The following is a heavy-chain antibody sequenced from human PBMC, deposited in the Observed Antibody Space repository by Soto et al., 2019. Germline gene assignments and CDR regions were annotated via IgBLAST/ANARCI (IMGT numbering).Heavy chain of an antibody. V-gene: IGHV3-30*18. Sequence: QVQLVESGGGVVQPGRSLRLSCAASGFTFSSYGMHWVRQAPGKGLEWVAVISYDGSNKYYADSVKGRFTSSRDNSKNTLYLEMNSLRAEDTAVYYCAKDWQQWVHYYDMDVWGQGTTVTVSS. CDR1: GFTFSSYG. CDR3: AKDWQQWVHYYDMDV. J-gene: IGHJ6*02. CDR2: ISYDGSNK. D-gene: IGHD6-19*01.